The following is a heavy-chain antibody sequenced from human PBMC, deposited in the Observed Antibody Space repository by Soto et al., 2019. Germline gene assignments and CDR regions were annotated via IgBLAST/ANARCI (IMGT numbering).Heavy chain of an antibody. CDR1: GGTFSSYA. Sequence: QVQLVQSGAEVKKPGSSVKVSCKASGGTFSSYAISWVRQAPGQGLEWMGGIIPIFGTANYAQKFQGRVTITADESTSTAYMELSSLRSEDTAVYYCAWVPSRLGYCSGGSCPKNRNDAFDIWGQGTMVTVSS. CDR2: IIPIFGTA. D-gene: IGHD2-15*01. V-gene: IGHV1-69*01. CDR3: AWVPSRLGYCSGGSCPKNRNDAFDI. J-gene: IGHJ3*02.